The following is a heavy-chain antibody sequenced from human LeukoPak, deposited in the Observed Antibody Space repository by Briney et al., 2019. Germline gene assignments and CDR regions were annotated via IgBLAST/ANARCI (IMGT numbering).Heavy chain of an antibody. D-gene: IGHD2-2*01. CDR1: GGSISSSSYY. CDR3: ARFWGTAAMFDY. V-gene: IGHV4-39*01. J-gene: IGHJ4*02. Sequence: SETLSLTCTVSGGSISSSSYYWGWIRQPPGKGLEWIGSINYSGSTYYNPSLKSRVTISVDTSKNQFSLKLSSVTAADTAVYYCARFWGTAAMFDYWGQGTLVTVSS. CDR2: INYSGST.